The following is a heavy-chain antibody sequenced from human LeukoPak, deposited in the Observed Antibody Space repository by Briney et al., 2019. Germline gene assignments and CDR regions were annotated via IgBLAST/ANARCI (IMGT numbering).Heavy chain of an antibody. Sequence: ASVKVSCKASGYTFTSYGISGVRQAPGQGLEWMGWISAYNGNTNYAQKLQGRVAMTTDTSTSTAYMELRSLRSDDTAVYYRARDPSLIHVGPSDAFDIWGQGTMVTVSS. CDR3: ARDPSLIHVGPSDAFDI. D-gene: IGHD2-8*01. V-gene: IGHV1-18*01. CDR1: GYTFTSYG. J-gene: IGHJ3*02. CDR2: ISAYNGNT.